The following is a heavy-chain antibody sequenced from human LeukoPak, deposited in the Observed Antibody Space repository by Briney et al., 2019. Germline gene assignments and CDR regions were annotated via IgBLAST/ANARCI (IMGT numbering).Heavy chain of an antibody. CDR2: IYHSGST. CDR1: GYSISSGYY. D-gene: IGHD2-15*01. J-gene: IGHJ5*02. Sequence: SETLSLTCTVSGYSISSGYYWGWIRQPPGKGLEWIGSIYHSGSTYYNPSLKSRVTISVDTSKNQFSLKLSSVTAADTAVYYCARGYCSGGSCYSLSNWFDPWGQGTLVTVSS. V-gene: IGHV4-38-2*02. CDR3: ARGYCSGGSCYSLSNWFDP.